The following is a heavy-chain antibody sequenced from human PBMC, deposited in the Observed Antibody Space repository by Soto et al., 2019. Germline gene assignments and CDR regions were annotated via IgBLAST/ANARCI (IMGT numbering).Heavy chain of an antibody. CDR3: AKDREGYSYGSNRPLYYYGMDV. CDR1: GFTFSSYG. J-gene: IGHJ6*02. D-gene: IGHD5-18*01. Sequence: GGSLRLSCAASGFTFSSYGMHWVRQAPGKGLEWVAVISYDGSNKYYADSVKGRFTISRDNSKNTLYLQMNSLRAEDTAVYYCAKDREGYSYGSNRPLYYYGMDVWGQGTTVTVSS. CDR2: ISYDGSNK. V-gene: IGHV3-30*18.